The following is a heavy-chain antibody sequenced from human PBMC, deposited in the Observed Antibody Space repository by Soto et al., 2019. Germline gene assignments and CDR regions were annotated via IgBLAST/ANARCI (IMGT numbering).Heavy chain of an antibody. D-gene: IGHD1-26*01. CDR2: ISYDGSNK. Sequence: GESLKISCAASGFTFSSYGMHWVRQAPGKGLEWVAVISYDGSNKYYADSVKGRFTISRDNSKNTLYLQMNSLRAEDTAVYYCAKDTSSGSYFDYWGQGTLVTVSS. CDR1: GFTFSSYG. CDR3: AKDTSSGSYFDY. J-gene: IGHJ4*02. V-gene: IGHV3-30*18.